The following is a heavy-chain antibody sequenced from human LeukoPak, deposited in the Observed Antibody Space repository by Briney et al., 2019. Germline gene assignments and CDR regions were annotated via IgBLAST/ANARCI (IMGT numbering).Heavy chain of an antibody. CDR3: AREGYSSSWYGLPHYYYYYMDV. CDR1: GFTFSSYA. Sequence: PGGSLRLSCAASGFTFSSYAMHWVRQAPGNGLEWVAVISYDGSNKYYADSVKGRFTISRDNSKNTLYLQMNSLRAEDTAVYYCAREGYSSSWYGLPHYYYYYMDVWGKGTTVTVSS. CDR2: ISYDGSNK. D-gene: IGHD6-13*01. J-gene: IGHJ6*03. V-gene: IGHV3-30*04.